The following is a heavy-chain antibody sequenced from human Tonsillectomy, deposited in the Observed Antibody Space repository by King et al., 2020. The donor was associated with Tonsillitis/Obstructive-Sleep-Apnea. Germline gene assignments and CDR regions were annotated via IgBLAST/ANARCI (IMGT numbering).Heavy chain of an antibody. CDR1: GFPFTNAW. Sequence: VQLVESGGGLVKPGGSLRLSCAASGFPFTNAWMNWVRQAPGKGLEWVGRIKSNTDGGTRDYAAPGKGRFTISRADSKNTVSLQMNSLTTEDPAVYYCTTDVNEFDDSYSRNALAFAIWSEGRMVTVPS. CDR2: IKSNTDGGTR. J-gene: IGHJ3*02. D-gene: IGHD2-21*02. V-gene: IGHV3-15*07. CDR3: TTDVNEFDDSYSRNALAFAI.